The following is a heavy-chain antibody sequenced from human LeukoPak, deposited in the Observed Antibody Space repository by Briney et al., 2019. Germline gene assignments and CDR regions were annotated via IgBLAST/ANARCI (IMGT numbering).Heavy chain of an antibody. CDR3: ARDDYGDHEGLGY. CDR2: IYPRDGST. Sequence: ASVKVSCKASGYTFTSNYIHWVRQAPGQGLEWMGMIYPRDGSTSYAQKFQGRVTVTRDTSTSTVHMELSGLRSEDTAVYYCARDDYGDHEGLGYWGQGTLVTVSS. V-gene: IGHV1-46*01. CDR1: GYTFTSNY. J-gene: IGHJ4*02. D-gene: IGHD4-17*01.